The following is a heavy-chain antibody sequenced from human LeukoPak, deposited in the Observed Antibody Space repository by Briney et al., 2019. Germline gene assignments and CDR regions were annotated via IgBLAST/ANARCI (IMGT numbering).Heavy chain of an antibody. CDR2: ISYDGSNK. D-gene: IGHD6-13*01. CDR1: GFTFSSYA. CDR3: ASLVSSWDI. Sequence: GRSLRLSCAASGFTFSSYAMHWVRQAPGKGLEWVAVISYDGSNKYYADSVKGRFTISRDNSKNTLYLQMNSLRAEDTAVYYCASLVSSWDIWGQGTMVTVSS. J-gene: IGHJ3*02. V-gene: IGHV3-30-3*01.